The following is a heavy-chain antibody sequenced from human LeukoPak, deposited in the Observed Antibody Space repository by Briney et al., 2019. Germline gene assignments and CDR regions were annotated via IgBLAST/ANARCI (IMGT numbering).Heavy chain of an antibody. Sequence: SGTLSLTCTVSGGSISSYYWSWIRQPPGKGLEWIGYIYYSGSPNYNPSLKSRVTISVDTSKNQFSLKLSSVTAADTAVYYCARGEGYSSGWYLYYFDYWGQGTPVTVSS. J-gene: IGHJ4*02. V-gene: IGHV4-59*01. D-gene: IGHD6-19*01. CDR3: ARGEGYSSGWYLYYFDY. CDR2: IYYSGSP. CDR1: GGSISSYY.